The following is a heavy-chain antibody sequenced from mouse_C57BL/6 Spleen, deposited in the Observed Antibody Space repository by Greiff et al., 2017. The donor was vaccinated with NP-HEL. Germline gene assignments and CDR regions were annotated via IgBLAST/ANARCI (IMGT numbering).Heavy chain of an antibody. Sequence: QVQLKQSGPELVKPGASVKISCEASGYTFTDYYINWVKQRPGQGLEWIGRIFPGSGSTYYNEKFKGRATLTVDKSSSTADMLLSVLTSDDSSVYFCASSKPYYAMDYWGQGTSVTVSS. CDR2: IFPGSGST. V-gene: IGHV1-75*01. CDR1: GYTFTDYY. J-gene: IGHJ4*01. CDR3: ASSKPYYAMDY.